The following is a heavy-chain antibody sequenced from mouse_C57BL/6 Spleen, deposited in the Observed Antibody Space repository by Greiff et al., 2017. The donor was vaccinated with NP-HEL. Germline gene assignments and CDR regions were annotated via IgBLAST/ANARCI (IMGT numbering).Heavy chain of an antibody. CDR3: ARGTGTGYYAMDY. CDR2: INYDGSST. CDR1: GFTFSDYY. Sequence: EVNVVESEGGLVQPGSSMKLSCTASGFTFSDYYMAWVRQVPEKGLEWVANINYDGSSTYYLDSLKSRFIISRDNAKNILYLQMSSLKSEDTATYYCARGTGTGYYAMDYWGQGTSVTVSS. V-gene: IGHV5-16*01. J-gene: IGHJ4*01. D-gene: IGHD4-1*01.